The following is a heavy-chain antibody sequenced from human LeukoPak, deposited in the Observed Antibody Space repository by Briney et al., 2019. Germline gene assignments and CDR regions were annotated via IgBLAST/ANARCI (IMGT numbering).Heavy chain of an antibody. D-gene: IGHD2-2*01. Sequence: RGESLKISCRGSGYSFNTYWIGWVRQMPGKGLEWMGIIYPGDSDTRYSPSFRGQVTMSADKSINTACLQWSSLKASGTAMYFCARRQGCSTSSCPPDSWGQGTLVTVSS. J-gene: IGHJ4*02. CDR3: ARRQGCSTSSCPPDS. CDR1: GYSFNTYW. CDR2: IYPGDSDT. V-gene: IGHV5-51*01.